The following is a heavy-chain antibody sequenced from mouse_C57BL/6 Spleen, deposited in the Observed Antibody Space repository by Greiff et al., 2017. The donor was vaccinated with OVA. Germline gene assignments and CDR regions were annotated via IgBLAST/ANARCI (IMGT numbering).Heavy chain of an antibody. CDR1: GFTFSDYG. D-gene: IGHD1-1*01. CDR2: ISSGSSTI. V-gene: IGHV5-17*01. Sequence: EVQLVESGGGLVKPGGSLKLSCAASGFTFSDYGMHWVRQAPEKGLEWVAYISSGSSTIYYADTVKGRFTISRDNAKNTLFLQMTSLRSEDTAMYYCAYYYGSSYVYAMDYWGQGTSVTVSS. J-gene: IGHJ4*01. CDR3: AYYYGSSYVYAMDY.